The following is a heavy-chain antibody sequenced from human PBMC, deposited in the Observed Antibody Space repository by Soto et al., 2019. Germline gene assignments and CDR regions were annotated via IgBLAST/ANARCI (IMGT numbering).Heavy chain of an antibody. D-gene: IGHD6-19*01. CDR1: GASISSSSHY. J-gene: IGHJ4*02. CDR3: AREGSIAVAVGKLDY. CDR2: IYYSGST. Sequence: SETLSLTCTVSGASISSSSHYWGWIRQPPGKGLEWIGSIYYSGSTYYNPSLKSRVTIAVDTSKNLFSLKLTSATAAGTAVYYCAREGSIAVAVGKLDYWGLATLVTVSS. V-gene: IGHV4-39*02.